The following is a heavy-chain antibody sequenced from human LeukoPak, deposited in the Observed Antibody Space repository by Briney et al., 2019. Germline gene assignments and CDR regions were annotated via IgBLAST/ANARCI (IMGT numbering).Heavy chain of an antibody. CDR2: ISYDGSNK. J-gene: IGHJ4*02. CDR1: GFTFSSYA. CDR3: ARDYTIFGVGSTDY. V-gene: IGHV3-30-3*01. Sequence: SCKASGFTFSSYAMHWVRQAPGKGLEWVAVISYDGSNKYYADSVKGRFTISRDNSKNTLYLQMNSLRAEDTAVYYCARDYTIFGVGSTDYWGQGTLVTVSS. D-gene: IGHD3-3*01.